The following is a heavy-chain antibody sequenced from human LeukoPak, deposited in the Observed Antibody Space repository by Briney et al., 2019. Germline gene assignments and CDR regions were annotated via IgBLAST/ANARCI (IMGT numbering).Heavy chain of an antibody. J-gene: IGHJ6*03. V-gene: IGHV3-11*04. CDR2: ISSSGSTI. CDR3: ARVLGTTRWVDLYYYMDV. D-gene: IGHD1-7*01. CDR1: GFTFSDYY. Sequence: PGGSLRLSCAASGFTFSDYYMSWIRQAPGKGLEWVSYISSSGSTIYYADSVKGRFTISRDNAKNSLYLQMNSLRAEDTAVYYCARVLGTTRWVDLYYYMDVWGKGTTVTVSS.